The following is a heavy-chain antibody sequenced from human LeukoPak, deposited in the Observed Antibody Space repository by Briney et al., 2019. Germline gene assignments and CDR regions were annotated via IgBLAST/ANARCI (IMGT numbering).Heavy chain of an antibody. V-gene: IGHV3-20*04. Sequence: GGSLKLSCEDSGFTFADYGLSWVRQAPGKGPQLVAGINWSGDNTFYADSVKGRFTISRDNTKKTLYLQMDNLRGDDTATYYCARDLSSNWSNLGYWGQGTLVTVSS. J-gene: IGHJ4*02. CDR1: GFTFADYG. D-gene: IGHD6-13*01. CDR3: ARDLSSNWSNLGY. CDR2: INWSGDNT.